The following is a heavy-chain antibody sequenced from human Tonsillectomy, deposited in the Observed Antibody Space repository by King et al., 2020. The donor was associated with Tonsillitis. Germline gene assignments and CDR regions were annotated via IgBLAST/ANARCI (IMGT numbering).Heavy chain of an antibody. Sequence: VQLVESGGGLVQPGGSLRLSCAVSGFTSSNDWMSWVRQAPGEGLEWVANIKEDGSDNSYVDSVKGRFTISRDNAKNSLYLQMNSLRAEDTAVYYCARDPGSDAFDIWGQGTLVSVSS. J-gene: IGHJ3*02. CDR1: GFTSSNDW. V-gene: IGHV3-7*01. CDR3: ARDPGSDAFDI. CDR2: IKEDGSDN. D-gene: IGHD1-26*01.